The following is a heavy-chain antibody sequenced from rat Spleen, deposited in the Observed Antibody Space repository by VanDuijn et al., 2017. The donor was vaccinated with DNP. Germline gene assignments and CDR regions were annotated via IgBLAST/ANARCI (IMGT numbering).Heavy chain of an antibody. CDR3: TTWGWLLGLDA. V-gene: IGHV5-20*01. CDR2: ISYDGGGT. CDR1: GFIFSAYY. J-gene: IGHJ4*01. D-gene: IGHD1-12*03. Sequence: EVQLVESGGDLVQPGRSLKLSCAASGFIFSAYYMAWVRQAPTKGLEWVASISYDGGGTYYRDSVRGRVSISRDNAKNSLYLQMDSLRSEDTATYYCTTWGWLLGLDAWGQGTSVTVSS.